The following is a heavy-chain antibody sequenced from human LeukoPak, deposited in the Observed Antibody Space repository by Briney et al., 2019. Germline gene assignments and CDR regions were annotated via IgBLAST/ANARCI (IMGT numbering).Heavy chain of an antibody. CDR1: GFTFSSYG. CDR2: IWYDGSNK. J-gene: IGHJ4*02. D-gene: IGHD1-26*01. CDR3: ARDHPVGATSLDY. Sequence: PGRSLRLSCAASGFTFSSYGMHWVRQAPGKGLEWVAVIWYDGSNKYYADSVKGRFTISRDNSKNTLYLQMNSLRAEDTAVYYCARDHPVGATSLDYWGQGTLVTVSS. V-gene: IGHV3-33*01.